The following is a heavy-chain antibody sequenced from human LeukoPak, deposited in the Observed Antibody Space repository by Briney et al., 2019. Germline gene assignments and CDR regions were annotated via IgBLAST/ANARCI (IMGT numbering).Heavy chain of an antibody. CDR2: ISSSSSYT. D-gene: IGHD5/OR15-5a*01. V-gene: IGHV3-11*05. Sequence: KPGGSLRLSCAASGFTFRDYYMSWIRQAPGKGLEWISYISSSSSYTNYVDSVKGRFTISRDNAKNSLYLQMNSLRAEDTAVYYCVRAVSVSSYYFDCWGQETPVTVSS. J-gene: IGHJ4*02. CDR1: GFTFRDYY. CDR3: VRAVSVSSYYFDC.